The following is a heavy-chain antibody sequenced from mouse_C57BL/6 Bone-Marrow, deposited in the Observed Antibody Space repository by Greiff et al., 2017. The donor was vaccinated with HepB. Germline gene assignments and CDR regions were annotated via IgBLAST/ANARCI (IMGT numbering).Heavy chain of an antibody. V-gene: IGHV1-81*01. CDR1: GYTFTSYG. D-gene: IGHD2-3*01. Sequence: QVQLQQSGAELARPGASVKLSCKASGYTFTSYGISWVKQRTGQGLEWIGEIYPRSGNTYYNEKFKGKATLTADKSSSTAYMELRSLTSEDSAVYFCARSGIYDGYSAWFAYWGQGTLVTVSA. J-gene: IGHJ3*01. CDR2: IYPRSGNT. CDR3: ARSGIYDGYSAWFAY.